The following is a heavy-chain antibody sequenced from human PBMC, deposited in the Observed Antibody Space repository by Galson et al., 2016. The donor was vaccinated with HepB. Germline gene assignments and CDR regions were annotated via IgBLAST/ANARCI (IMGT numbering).Heavy chain of an antibody. Sequence: SVKVSCKASGYSFTSYGISWVRQAPGHGLEWMGWISTYNANTNYAQTLQGRVTMTTDTSTSTAYMELRRLTSDDTAVYYCARAYFDFWSGINYYSYMDGWGKGTTVTVSS. J-gene: IGHJ6*03. CDR2: ISTYNANT. V-gene: IGHV1-18*04. D-gene: IGHD3-3*01. CDR3: ARAYFDFWSGINYYSYMDG. CDR1: GYSFTSYG.